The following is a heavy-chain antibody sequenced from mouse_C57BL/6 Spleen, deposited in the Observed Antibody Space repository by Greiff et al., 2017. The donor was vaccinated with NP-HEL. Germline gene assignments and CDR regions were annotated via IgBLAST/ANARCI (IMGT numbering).Heavy chain of an antibody. Sequence: QVQLQQSGAELVKPGASVKISCKASGYAFSSYWMNWVKQRPGKGLEWIGQIYPGDGDTNYNGKFKGKATLTADKSSSTAYMQLSSLTSEDSAVYFCARGGYSNPVYYAMDYWGQGTSVTVSS. V-gene: IGHV1-80*01. CDR2: IYPGDGDT. J-gene: IGHJ4*01. D-gene: IGHD2-5*01. CDR1: GYAFSSYW. CDR3: ARGGYSNPVYYAMDY.